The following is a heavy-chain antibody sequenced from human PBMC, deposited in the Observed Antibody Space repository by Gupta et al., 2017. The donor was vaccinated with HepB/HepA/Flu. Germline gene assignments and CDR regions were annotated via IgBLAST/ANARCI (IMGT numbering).Heavy chain of an antibody. V-gene: IGHV1-69*01. D-gene: IGHD3-3*01. J-gene: IGHJ6*03. CDR1: GGTFSSQA. Sequence: QVQLVQSGAEVKKPGSSVKVSCKASGGTFSSQAINWVRQAPGQGLEWMGGTIPMFGTADYAQKFQGRLSITADESTNTAYMELSSLKSEDTAVYYCARGGGTEWSYYYMDVWGKGTTVTVSS. CDR2: TIPMFGTA. CDR3: ARGGGTEWSYYYMDV.